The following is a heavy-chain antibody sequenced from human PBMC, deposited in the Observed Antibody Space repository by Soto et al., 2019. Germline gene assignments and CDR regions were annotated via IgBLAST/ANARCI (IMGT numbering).Heavy chain of an antibody. Sequence: SETLSLTCTVSGGSISSGDYYWSWIRQPPGKGLEWIGYIYYSGSTYYNPSLKSRVTISVDTSKNQFSPKLSSVTAADTAVYYCARVKRGAVAGTRLYFDYWGQGTLVTVSA. J-gene: IGHJ4*02. CDR1: GGSISSGDYY. CDR2: IYYSGST. D-gene: IGHD6-19*01. CDR3: ARVKRGAVAGTRLYFDY. V-gene: IGHV4-30-4*01.